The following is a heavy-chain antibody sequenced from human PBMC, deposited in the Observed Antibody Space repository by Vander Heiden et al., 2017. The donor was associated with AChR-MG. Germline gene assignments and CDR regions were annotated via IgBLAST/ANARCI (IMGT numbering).Heavy chain of an antibody. CDR1: GFTVSSNY. V-gene: IGHV3-53*02. Sequence: EVQLVETGGGLIQPGGSLRLACAAAGFTVSSNYMRWVRQAPGKGLEWVSVIYSGGSTYYADSVKGRFTISRDNSKNTLYLQMNSLRAEDTAVYYCAREVPYSGYDSIFVAFDIWGQGTMVTVSS. J-gene: IGHJ3*02. D-gene: IGHD5-12*01. CDR3: AREVPYSGYDSIFVAFDI. CDR2: IYSGGST.